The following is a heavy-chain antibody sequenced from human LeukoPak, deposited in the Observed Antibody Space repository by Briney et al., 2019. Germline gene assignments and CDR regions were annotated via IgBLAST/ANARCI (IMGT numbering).Heavy chain of an antibody. V-gene: IGHV1-2*02. CDR2: INPNSGGT. J-gene: IGHJ4*02. D-gene: IGHD1-26*01. CDR1: GYTFTGYY. CDR3: ARVGKYSGSYLFRY. Sequence: ASVKASCKASGYTFTGYYMHWVRQAPGQGLEWMGWINPNSGGTNYAQKFQGRVTMTRDTSISTAYMELSRLRSDDTAVYYCARVGKYSGSYLFRYWGQGTLVTVSS.